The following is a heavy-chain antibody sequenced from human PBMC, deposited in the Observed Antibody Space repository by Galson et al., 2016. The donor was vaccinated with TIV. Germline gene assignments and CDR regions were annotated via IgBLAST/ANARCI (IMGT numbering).Heavy chain of an antibody. CDR3: ARDRNSISAVVLADDAFDI. CDR2: INSYNGDT. D-gene: IGHD3-3*01. CDR1: GYSSATHG. J-gene: IGHJ3*02. V-gene: IGHV1-18*04. Sequence: SCKASGYSSATHGINWVRQAPGQGLEWMGWINSYNGDTRHAQKVQGRVTLTTDTSTGTAYMELRSLRSDDTALYYCARDRNSISAVVLADDAFDIWGQGTMVTVXA.